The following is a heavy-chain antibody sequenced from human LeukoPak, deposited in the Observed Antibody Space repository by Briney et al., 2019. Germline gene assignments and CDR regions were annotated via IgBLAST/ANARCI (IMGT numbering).Heavy chain of an antibody. CDR2: INHSGST. CDR3: TRGRLRSAQDS. V-gene: IGHV4-34*01. J-gene: IGHJ4*02. D-gene: IGHD6-6*01. CDR1: GGSFSGYY. Sequence: PSETLSLTCAVYGGSFSGYYWSWIRQPPGKGLEWIGEINHSGSTNYNPSLKGRVTISVDTSKNQFSLKLFSVTAADTAVYYCTRGRLRSAQDSWGQGTLVTVSS.